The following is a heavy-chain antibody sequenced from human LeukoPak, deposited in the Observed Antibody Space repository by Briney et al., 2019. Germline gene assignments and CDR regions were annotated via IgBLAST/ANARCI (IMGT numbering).Heavy chain of an antibody. Sequence: PSETLSLTCAVYGGSFSGYYWSWIRQPPGKGLEWIGEINHGGSTNYNPSLKSRVTISVDTSKNQFSLKLSSVTAADTAVYYCARGLAKRGFDPWGQGTLVTVSS. CDR3: ARGLAKRGFDP. V-gene: IGHV4-34*01. CDR2: INHGGST. D-gene: IGHD3-3*02. CDR1: GGSFSGYY. J-gene: IGHJ5*02.